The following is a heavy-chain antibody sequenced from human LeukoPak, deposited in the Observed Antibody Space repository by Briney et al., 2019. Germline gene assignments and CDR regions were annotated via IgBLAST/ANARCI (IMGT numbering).Heavy chain of an antibody. CDR1: GFTFSSYG. D-gene: IGHD6-19*01. V-gene: IGHV3-30*02. Sequence: GGSLRLSCAASGFTFSSYGMHWVRQAPGKGLEWVAFIRYDGSNKYYADSVKGRFTISRDNSRNTLYLQMNSLRAEDTAVYYCARRSGIAVAGAFDYWGQGTLVTVSS. CDR3: ARRSGIAVAGAFDY. J-gene: IGHJ4*02. CDR2: IRYDGSNK.